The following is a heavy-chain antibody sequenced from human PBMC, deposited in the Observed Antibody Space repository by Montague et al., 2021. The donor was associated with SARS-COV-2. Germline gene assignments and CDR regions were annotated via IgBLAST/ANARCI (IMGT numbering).Heavy chain of an antibody. CDR3: AREGIPTPGAEWKILHYHGMDV. J-gene: IGHJ6*02. V-gene: IGHV4-4*08. Sequence: SETLSLTCTVSGGAISAYYWSWIRQPPGKGLEWIAYTYTSRSSNYNPSLKGRVTISVDTSKSQFSLKLTSVTAADTAVYYCAREGIPTPGAEWKILHYHGMDVWGQGTTVTVSS. CDR2: TYTSRSS. D-gene: IGHD1-14*01. CDR1: GGAISAYY.